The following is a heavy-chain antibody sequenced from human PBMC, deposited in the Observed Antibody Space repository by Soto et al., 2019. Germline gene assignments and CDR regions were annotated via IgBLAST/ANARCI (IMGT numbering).Heavy chain of an antibody. CDR2: IYYSGTT. Sequence: SETLSLTCIVSGGSINSSYYWGWIRQPPGKAPEWIGSIYYSGTTYYNPSLKSRVTISVDSSRNQSSLKMTSVTAPDTAVYYCSRFAARPPFEYWGQGLLVTVSS. CDR3: SRFAARPPFEY. D-gene: IGHD6-6*01. J-gene: IGHJ4*02. CDR1: GGSINSSYY. V-gene: IGHV4-39*01.